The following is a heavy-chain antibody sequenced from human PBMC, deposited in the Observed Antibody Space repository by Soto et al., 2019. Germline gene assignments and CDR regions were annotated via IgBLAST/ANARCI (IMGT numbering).Heavy chain of an antibody. CDR3: ARVITMVRGVIITLMDV. CDR1: GGSISSSSYY. D-gene: IGHD3-10*01. Sequence: PSETLSLTCTVSGGSISSSSYYWGWIRKPPGKGLEWIGSIYYSGSTYYNPSLKSRVTISVDTSKNQFSLKLSSVTAADTAVYYCARVITMVRGVIITLMDVWGQGTTVTVSS. CDR2: IYYSGST. J-gene: IGHJ6*02. V-gene: IGHV4-39*01.